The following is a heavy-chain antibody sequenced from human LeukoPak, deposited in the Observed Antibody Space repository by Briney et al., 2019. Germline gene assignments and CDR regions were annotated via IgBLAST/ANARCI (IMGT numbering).Heavy chain of an antibody. CDR2: IYSGGTT. CDR3: ARGGYSSSWYHFDY. J-gene: IGHJ4*02. V-gene: IGHV3-53*01. Sequence: GGSLRLSCVASGFIFSDYYMSWVRQAPGKGLEWVSVIYSGGTTNYADSVKGRFTISRDNSKNTLFLQMNSLRAEDTAVYYCARGGYSSSWYHFDYWGQGTLVTVSS. D-gene: IGHD6-13*01. CDR1: GFIFSDYY.